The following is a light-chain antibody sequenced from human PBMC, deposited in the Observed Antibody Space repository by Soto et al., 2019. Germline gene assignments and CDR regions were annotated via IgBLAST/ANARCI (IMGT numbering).Light chain of an antibody. CDR3: AAWDDSLSGQGL. CDR1: SSNIGSSF. V-gene: IGLV1-47*01. CDR2: RNN. Sequence: QSVLTQPPSASGTPGQRVTISCSGASSNIGSSFVYWYQQLPGTAPKLLIYRNNQRPSGVPDRFSGSKSDTSASLAISGLRSEDEADYYCAAWDDSLSGQGLFGGGTKVTVL. J-gene: IGLJ2*01.